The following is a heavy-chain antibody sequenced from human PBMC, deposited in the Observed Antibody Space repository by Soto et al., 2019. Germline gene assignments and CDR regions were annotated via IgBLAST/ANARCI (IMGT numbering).Heavy chain of an antibody. CDR3: ARDVSGWTGEYNWFDP. V-gene: IGHV1-69*04. D-gene: IGHD6-19*01. J-gene: IGHJ5*02. CDR2: IIPILGIA. Sequence: GASVKVSCKASGGTFSSYTISWVRQAPGQGLEWMGRIIPILGIANYAQKFQGRVTITADKSTSTAYMELSSLRSEDTAVYYCARDVSGWTGEYNWFDPWGQGTLVTVSS. CDR1: GGTFSSYT.